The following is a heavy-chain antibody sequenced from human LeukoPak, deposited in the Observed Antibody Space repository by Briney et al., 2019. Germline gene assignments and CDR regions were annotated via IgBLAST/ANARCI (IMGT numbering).Heavy chain of an antibody. Sequence: PSETLSLTCTVSGGSISSYYWSWIRQPPGKGLEWVGHIFYIGSTNYNPSLKSQVTISIDTSKKQFSLKLSSVTAADTAVYYCASSGQCTNGLCRDVGYMDVWGKGTTVTVSS. D-gene: IGHD2-8*01. CDR2: IFYIGST. CDR1: GGSISSYY. J-gene: IGHJ6*03. V-gene: IGHV4-59*01. CDR3: ASSGQCTNGLCRDVGYMDV.